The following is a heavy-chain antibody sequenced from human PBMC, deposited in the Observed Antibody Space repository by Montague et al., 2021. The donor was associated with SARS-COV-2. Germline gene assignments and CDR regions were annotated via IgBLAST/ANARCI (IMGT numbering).Heavy chain of an antibody. Sequence: PALVKPTQTLTLTCTFSGFSLSTSGMCGSWIRQPPGKALEWLARIDWDDDKYYSTSLKTRLTISKDTSKNQVVLTMTNMDPVDTATYYCARTAGTDYTGYYYYAMDVWGQGTTVTVSS. CDR2: IDWDDDK. CDR3: ARTAGTDYTGYYYYAMDV. V-gene: IGHV2-70*11. CDR1: GFSLSTSGMC. D-gene: IGHD3-10*01. J-gene: IGHJ6*02.